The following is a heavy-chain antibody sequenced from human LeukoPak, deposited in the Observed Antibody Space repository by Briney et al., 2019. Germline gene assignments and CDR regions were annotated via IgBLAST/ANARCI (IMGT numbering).Heavy chain of an antibody. Sequence: GASVKVSCKASGGTFSSYAISWVRQAPGQGLEWMGGIIPIFGTANYAQKFQGRVTITADESTSTAYMELSSLRSEDTAVYYCARGPPKKYCSSTSCYLPHFDYWGQGTLVTVSS. D-gene: IGHD2-2*01. J-gene: IGHJ4*02. CDR1: GGTFSSYA. V-gene: IGHV1-69*01. CDR2: IIPIFGTA. CDR3: ARGPPKKYCSSTSCYLPHFDY.